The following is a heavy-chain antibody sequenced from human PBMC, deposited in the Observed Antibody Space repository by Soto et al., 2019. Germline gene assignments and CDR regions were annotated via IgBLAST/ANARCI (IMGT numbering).Heavy chain of an antibody. J-gene: IGHJ3*02. CDR2: IYYSGST. V-gene: IGHV4-59*08. CDR3: ARRYGWAFDI. Sequence: QVQLQESGPGLVKPSETLSVTCTVSGGSIRSYYWSWIRQPPGKGLEWIGYIYYSGSTNYNPSLKSRVTISVDTSKNQFSLKLSSVTAADTAVYYCARRYGWAFDIWGQGTMVTVSS. CDR1: GGSIRSYY. D-gene: IGHD3-16*01.